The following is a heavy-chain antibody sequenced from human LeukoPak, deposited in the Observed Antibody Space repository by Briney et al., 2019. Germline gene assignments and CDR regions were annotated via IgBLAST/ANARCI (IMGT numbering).Heavy chain of an antibody. J-gene: IGHJ4*02. CDR1: GGSFSGYY. V-gene: IGHV4-34*12. Sequence: SETLSLTCALYGGSFSGYYWSWIRQPPGKGLEWIGEIVHSGNTKYNPSLKSRVTTSVDTSKNQLSLKLSSVTAADAAVYYCARVIGYCSSTSCFGYFDYWGQGTLVTVSS. CDR2: IVHSGNT. CDR3: ARVIGYCSSTSCFGYFDY. D-gene: IGHD2-2*01.